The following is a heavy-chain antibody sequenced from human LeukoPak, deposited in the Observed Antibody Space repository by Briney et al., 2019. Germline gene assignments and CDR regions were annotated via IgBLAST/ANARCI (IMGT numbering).Heavy chain of an antibody. J-gene: IGHJ4*02. Sequence: SETLSLTCTVSGGSISSYYWSWIRQTPGKGLEWIGCIYYSGSTNYNPSLRSRVTISVGTSKNQFSLTLSSVTAADTAVYYCARGSYRGGDCYPGPYYFDYWGQGNLVTVSS. CDR3: ARGSYRGGDCYPGPYYFDY. CDR2: IYYSGST. D-gene: IGHD2-21*02. V-gene: IGHV4-59*01. CDR1: GGSISSYY.